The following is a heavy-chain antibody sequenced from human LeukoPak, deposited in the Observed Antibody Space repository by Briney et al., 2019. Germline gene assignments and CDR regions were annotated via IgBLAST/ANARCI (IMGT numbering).Heavy chain of an antibody. V-gene: IGHV1-69*05. CDR2: IIPIFGTA. D-gene: IGHD4-17*01. Sequence: ASVKVSCKASGGTFSSYAISWVRQAPGQGLEWMGGIIPIFGTANYAQKFQGRVTMTRNTSISTAYMELSSLRSEDTAVYYCARSWADYGASLIDYWGQGTLVTVSS. CDR3: ARSWADYGASLIDY. J-gene: IGHJ4*02. CDR1: GGTFSSYA.